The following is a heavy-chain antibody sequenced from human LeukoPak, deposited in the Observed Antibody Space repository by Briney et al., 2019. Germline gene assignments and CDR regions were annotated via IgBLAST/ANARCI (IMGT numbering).Heavy chain of an antibody. J-gene: IGHJ6*02. CDR2: ISPDGSTT. Sequence: GGSLRLSCAASGFTFSRYWMHWVRQAPGKGLMWVSRISPDGSTTLYADSVKGRFTISRDNSENTLYLQMNSLRAEDTAVYYCAKIDIVATPRDYYYGMDVWGQGTTVTVSS. D-gene: IGHD5-12*01. V-gene: IGHV3-74*03. CDR1: GFTFSRYW. CDR3: AKIDIVATPRDYYYGMDV.